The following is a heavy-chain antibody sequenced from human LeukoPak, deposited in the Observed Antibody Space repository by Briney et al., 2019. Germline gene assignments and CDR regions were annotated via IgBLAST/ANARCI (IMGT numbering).Heavy chain of an antibody. Sequence: SETLSLTCTVSGGSISSYYWSWIRQPPGKGLEWIGYIYYSGSTKYNPSLKSRVTISVDTSKSQFSLKLTSVTAADTAVYCCARLWIGVVPSAMLGDYYFDYWGQGTLVTVSS. CDR2: IYYSGST. CDR1: GGSISSYY. CDR3: ARLWIGVVPSAMLGDYYFDY. J-gene: IGHJ4*02. V-gene: IGHV4-59*08. D-gene: IGHD2-2*01.